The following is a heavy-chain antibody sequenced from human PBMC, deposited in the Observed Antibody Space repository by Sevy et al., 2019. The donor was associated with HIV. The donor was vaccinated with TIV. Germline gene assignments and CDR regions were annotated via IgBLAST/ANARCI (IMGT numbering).Heavy chain of an antibody. D-gene: IGHD4-4*01. CDR1: GGSISSSSYY. CDR3: ARRGFEDTVNGYFDY. Sequence: SGTLSLTCTVSGGSISSSSYYWGWIRQPPGQGLEWIGSIYYSGSTYYNPSHNSRVTISVHTSKNQFSLKLSSVTAAETAVYYCARRGFEDTVNGYFDYWGQGTLVTVSS. J-gene: IGHJ4*02. V-gene: IGHV4-39*01. CDR2: IYYSGST.